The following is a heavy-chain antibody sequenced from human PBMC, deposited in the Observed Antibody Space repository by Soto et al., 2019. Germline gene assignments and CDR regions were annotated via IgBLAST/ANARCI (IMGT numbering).Heavy chain of an antibody. CDR1: GYAFRTYA. D-gene: IGHD3-10*01. CDR2: ISAYSGNT. Sequence: QVQLVQSGTEVKKPGASVKVSCKASGYAFRTYAISWVRQAPGQGLEWMGWISAYSGNTNYAQKFKGRVTMTTDTSRFTSCMELRSLRSDDTAVYYCARDSGSSTVTYYYFGMDVWGQGTTVTVSS. V-gene: IGHV1-18*01. J-gene: IGHJ6*02. CDR3: ARDSGSSTVTYYYFGMDV.